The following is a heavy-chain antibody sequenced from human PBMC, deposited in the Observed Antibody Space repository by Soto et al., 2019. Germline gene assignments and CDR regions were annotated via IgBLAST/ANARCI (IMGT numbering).Heavy chain of an antibody. J-gene: IGHJ4*02. Sequence: KTGGSLRLSCAASGFTFSDYYMSWIRQAPGKGLEWVSYISSSGSTIYYADSVKGRFTISRDSAKNSLYLQMNSLRAEDTAVYYCARDYGYSYGYYFDYWGQGTLVTVSS. CDR3: ARDYGYSYGYYFDY. V-gene: IGHV3-11*01. CDR2: ISSSGSTI. CDR1: GFTFSDYY. D-gene: IGHD5-18*01.